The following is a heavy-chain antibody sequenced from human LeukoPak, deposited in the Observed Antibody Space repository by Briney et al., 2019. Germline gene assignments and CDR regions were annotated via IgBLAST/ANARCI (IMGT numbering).Heavy chain of an antibody. V-gene: IGHV3-21*01. CDR2: ISSTSSNE. D-gene: IGHD4-17*01. Sequence: GGSLRLSCAASGFTFSNAWMSWIRQAPGKGLEWVSSISSTSSNEYYADSVKGRFTISRDNAKNSLYLQMNSLRAEDTAVYYCARVGLYGDYYYYYMDVWGQGTTVTVSS. CDR1: GFTFSNAW. J-gene: IGHJ6*03. CDR3: ARVGLYGDYYYYYMDV.